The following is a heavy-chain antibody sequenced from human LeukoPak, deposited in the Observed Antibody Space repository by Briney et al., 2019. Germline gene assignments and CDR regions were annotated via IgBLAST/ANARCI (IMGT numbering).Heavy chain of an antibody. CDR3: ARGTYSSGWYLDWFDP. D-gene: IGHD6-19*01. Sequence: SVKVSCKASGGTFSSYAISWVRQAPGQGLEWMGGIIPIFGTANYAQKFQGRVTITADESTSTAYMELSSLRSEDTAVYYCARGTYSSGWYLDWFDPWGQGTLVTVSS. V-gene: IGHV1-69*13. J-gene: IGHJ5*02. CDR2: IIPIFGTA. CDR1: GGTFSSYA.